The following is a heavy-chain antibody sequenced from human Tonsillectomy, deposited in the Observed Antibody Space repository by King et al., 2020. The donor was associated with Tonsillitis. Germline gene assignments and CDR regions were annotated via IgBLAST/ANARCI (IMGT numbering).Heavy chain of an antibody. CDR3: ARGGIVVVTAIGHFDY. CDR1: GYTFTSYY. D-gene: IGHD2-21*02. V-gene: IGHV1-46*01. CDR2: INPSGGST. J-gene: IGHJ4*01. Sequence: QLVQSGAEVKKPGASVKVSCKASGYTFTSYYMHWVRQAPGQGLEWMGIINPSGGSTSYAQKFQGRVTMTRDTSTSTVYMELSSLRSEDTAVYYCARGGIVVVTAIGHFDYWGHGTLVTVSS.